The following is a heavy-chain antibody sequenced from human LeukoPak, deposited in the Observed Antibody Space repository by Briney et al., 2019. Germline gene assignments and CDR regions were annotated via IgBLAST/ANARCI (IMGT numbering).Heavy chain of an antibody. Sequence: SETLSLTCTVSGGSISSYYWSWIRQPAGKGLEWIGRIYTSGSTNYNPSLKSRVTISVDTSKNQFSLKLSSVTAADTAVYYCARGTYSYGPFDYWGQGTLVTVSS. J-gene: IGHJ4*02. D-gene: IGHD5-18*01. V-gene: IGHV4-4*07. CDR2: IYTSGST. CDR1: GGSISSYY. CDR3: ARGTYSYGPFDY.